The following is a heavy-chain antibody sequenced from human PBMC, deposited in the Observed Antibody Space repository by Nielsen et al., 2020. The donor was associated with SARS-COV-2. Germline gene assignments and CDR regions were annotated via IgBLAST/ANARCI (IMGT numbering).Heavy chain of an antibody. CDR1: GFTFGDYY. CDR3: ARDTVPAASYYYYYYMDV. Sequence: GESLKISCAASGFTFGDYYMSWIRQAPGKGLEWVSYISSSSSYTNYADSVKGRFTISRDNAKNSLYLQMNSLRAEDTAVYYCARDTVPAASYYYYYYMDVWGKGTTVTVSS. J-gene: IGHJ6*03. CDR2: ISSSSSYT. D-gene: IGHD2-2*01. V-gene: IGHV3-11*06.